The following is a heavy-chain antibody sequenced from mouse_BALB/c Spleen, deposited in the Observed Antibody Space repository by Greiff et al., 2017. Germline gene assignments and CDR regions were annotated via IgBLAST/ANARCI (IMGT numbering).Heavy chain of an antibody. V-gene: IGHV3-6*02. J-gene: IGHJ1*01. Sequence: DVQLQESGPGLVKPSQSLSLTCSVTGYSITSGYYWNWIRQFPGNKLEWMGYISYDGSNNYNPSLKNRISITRDTSKNQFFLKLNSVTTEDTATYYCARAPIYDGYPWYFDVWGAGTTVTVSS. CDR1: GYSITSGYY. CDR3: ARAPIYDGYPWYFDV. CDR2: ISYDGSN. D-gene: IGHD2-3*01.